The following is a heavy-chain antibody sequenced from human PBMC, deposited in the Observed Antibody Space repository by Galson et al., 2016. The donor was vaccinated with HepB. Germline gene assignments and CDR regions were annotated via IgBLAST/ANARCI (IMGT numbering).Heavy chain of an antibody. Sequence: SLRLSCAASGFTFSGFSMNWVRQAPGKGLEWVSYISSAGSVVYYADSVQGRFTISRDNGKNSVYLQMNSLKDEDTATYYCAREPGSSWSFDYWGQGTLVTVSS. D-gene: IGHD6-13*01. CDR1: GFTFSGFS. J-gene: IGHJ4*02. CDR3: AREPGSSWSFDY. V-gene: IGHV3-48*03. CDR2: ISSAGSVV.